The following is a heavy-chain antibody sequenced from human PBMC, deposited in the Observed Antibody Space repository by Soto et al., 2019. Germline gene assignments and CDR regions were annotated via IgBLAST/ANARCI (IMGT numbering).Heavy chain of an antibody. Sequence: QVQLEQSVIEVKKPGSSVKVPCKVSGGAISWVRQAPGQGFEWLAGIVPTYRTIKYGQKFPDRLTITADYMSLTRLRPGDTAVYYCVSSRSVPRDMYFGSWSSLDDWGQGTLV. V-gene: IGHV1-69*01. CDR1: GGA. D-gene: IGHD3-10*01. CDR3: VSSRSVPRDMYFGSWSSLDD. J-gene: IGHJ4*02. CDR2: IVPTYRTI.